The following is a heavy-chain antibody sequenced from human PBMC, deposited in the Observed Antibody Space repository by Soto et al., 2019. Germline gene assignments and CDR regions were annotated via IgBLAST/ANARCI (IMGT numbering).Heavy chain of an antibody. V-gene: IGHV3-53*01. CDR1: GFTVSSNY. J-gene: IGHJ1*01. CDR3: ARVSSGGDVYTPSEYFQH. CDR2: IYSGGST. D-gene: IGHD2-21*02. Sequence: GGSVRLSCAASGFTVSSNYTSWVRQAPGKGLEWVSVIYSGGSTYYADSVKGRFTISRDNSKNTLYLQMNSLRADDTAVYYCARVSSGGDVYTPSEYFQHWGQGTLVTVSS.